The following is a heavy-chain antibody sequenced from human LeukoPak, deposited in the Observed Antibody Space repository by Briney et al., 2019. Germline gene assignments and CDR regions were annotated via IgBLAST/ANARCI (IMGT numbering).Heavy chain of an antibody. J-gene: IGHJ4*02. CDR3: AKGLEEGSGTRLLDY. V-gene: IGHV3-23*01. CDR2: ISGDSANA. Sequence: GGSLKLSCVASGFTFSAYAMSWARQAPGKGLEWVSSISGDSANAYSADSVKGRLTISRDNSRNTLYLQMNSLRAEDTAVYCCAKGLEEGSGTRLLDYWGQGTLVTVSS. CDR1: GFTFSAYA. D-gene: IGHD3-22*01.